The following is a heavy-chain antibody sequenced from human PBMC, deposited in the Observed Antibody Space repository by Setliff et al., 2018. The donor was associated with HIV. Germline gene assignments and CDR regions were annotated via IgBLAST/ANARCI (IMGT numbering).Heavy chain of an antibody. V-gene: IGHV4-61*09. CDR1: GGSISSGSYY. J-gene: IGHJ6*03. CDR2: VHSNGFK. CDR3: ARGVVGSYYDYVNIYYHDYIDL. D-gene: IGHD2-15*01. Sequence: SETLSLTCTVSGGSISSGSYYWSWIRQPAGKGLEWIGHVHSNGFKNYNSSLESRVDISVDTSKNQISLKVDSVTAADTAMYFCARGVVGSYYDYVNIYYHDYIDLWGKGTTVTVSS.